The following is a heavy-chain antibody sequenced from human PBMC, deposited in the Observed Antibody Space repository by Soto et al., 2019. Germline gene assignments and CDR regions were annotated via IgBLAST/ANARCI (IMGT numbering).Heavy chain of an antibody. CDR3: ARDRNYYGMDV. CDR2: IKQDGSEK. CDR1: GFTFSSYW. V-gene: IGHV3-7*03. J-gene: IGHJ6*02. Sequence: VQLVQSGAEVKKPGSSVKVSCKASGFTFSSYWMSWVRQAPGKGLEWVANIKQDGSEKYYVDSVKGRFTISRDNAKNSLYLQMNSLRAEDTAVYYCARDRNYYGMDVWGQGTTVTVSS.